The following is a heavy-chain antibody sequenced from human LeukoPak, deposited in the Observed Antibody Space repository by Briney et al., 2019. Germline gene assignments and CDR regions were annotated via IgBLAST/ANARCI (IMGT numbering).Heavy chain of an antibody. J-gene: IGHJ4*02. CDR1: GYSISSGYY. V-gene: IGHV4-38-2*02. CDR2: IYHSGST. CDR3: ARGVDGNGYFDY. D-gene: IGHD2-8*01. Sequence: SETLSLTCTVSGYSISSGYYWGWIRQPPGKGLEWIGSIYHSGSTYYNPSLKSRVTKSVDTSKNQFSLKLHSMTAADTAVYYCARGVDGNGYFDYWGQGTLVTVS.